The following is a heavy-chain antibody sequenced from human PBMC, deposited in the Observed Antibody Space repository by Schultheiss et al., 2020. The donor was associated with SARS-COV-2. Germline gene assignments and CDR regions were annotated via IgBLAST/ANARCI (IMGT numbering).Heavy chain of an antibody. CDR2: ISGSGGST. D-gene: IGHD6-25*01. CDR3: ARDPKRGAEYFQH. Sequence: GGSLRLSCAASGFTVSSNYMSWVRQAPGKGLEWVSAISGSGGSTYYADSVKGRFTISRDNSKNTLYLQMNSLRAEDTAVYYCARDPKRGAEYFQHWGQGTLVTVSS. J-gene: IGHJ1*01. V-gene: IGHV3-23*01. CDR1: GFTVSSNY.